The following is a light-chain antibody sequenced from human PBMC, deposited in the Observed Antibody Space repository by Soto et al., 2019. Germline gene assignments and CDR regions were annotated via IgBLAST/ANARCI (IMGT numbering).Light chain of an antibody. Sequence: EIVMTQSPATLSVSPGERATLSCRASQSVNIHLAWYQQKPGQAPRLLIYDASKRASGFPARFSGSGSGTDFTLTISSLEPEDFAVYYCQERTGWPPWAFGQGTKVDIK. CDR3: QERTGWPPWA. V-gene: IGKV3-11*01. CDR2: DAS. J-gene: IGKJ1*01. CDR1: QSVNIH.